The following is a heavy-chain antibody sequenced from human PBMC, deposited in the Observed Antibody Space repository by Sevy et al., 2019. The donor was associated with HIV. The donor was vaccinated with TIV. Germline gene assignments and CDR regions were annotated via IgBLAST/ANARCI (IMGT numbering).Heavy chain of an antibody. V-gene: IGHV3-21*01. CDR2: ISSSSTYI. Sequence: GGSLRLSCAASGFTFSSYTMNWVRQAPGKGLEWVSSISSSSTYIYYADSLKGRFTISRDNAKNSEYLQMNSLRAEDTAVYYCARDGGSTSTSCLLYFDYWGQGTLVTVSS. D-gene: IGHD2-2*01. J-gene: IGHJ4*02. CDR3: ARDGGSTSTSCLLYFDY. CDR1: GFTFSSYT.